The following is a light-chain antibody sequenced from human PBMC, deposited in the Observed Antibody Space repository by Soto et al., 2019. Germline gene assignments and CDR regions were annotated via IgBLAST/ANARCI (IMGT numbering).Light chain of an antibody. J-gene: IGKJ3*01. CDR1: QSVGSN. Sequence: DIVMTQSPATLSVSPGERATLSCRASQSVGSNLAWYQQKPGQAPRLLVSGASTRATGIAARFSGSGSGTDFTLTISSLEPEDFAVYYCQQRSNWPRFTFGPGTKVDIK. CDR3: QQRSNWPRFT. CDR2: GAS. V-gene: IGKV3-15*01.